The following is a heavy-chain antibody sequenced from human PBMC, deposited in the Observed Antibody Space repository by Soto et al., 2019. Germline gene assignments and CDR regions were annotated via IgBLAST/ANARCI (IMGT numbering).Heavy chain of an antibody. D-gene: IGHD5-18*01. CDR2: INPNSGGT. CDR1: GYTFTGYY. J-gene: IGHJ5*02. CDR3: ARARRWRVDTAMVYNWFDP. V-gene: IGHV1-2*02. Sequence: QVQLVQSGAEVKKPGASVKVSCKASGYTFTGYYMHWVRQAPGQGLEWMGWINPNSGGTNYAQKFQGRVTMTRDTSISTAYMELSRLRSDDTAVYYCARARRWRVDTAMVYNWFDPWGQGTLVTVSS.